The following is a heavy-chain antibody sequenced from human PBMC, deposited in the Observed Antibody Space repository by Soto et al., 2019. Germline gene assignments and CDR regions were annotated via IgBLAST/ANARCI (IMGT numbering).Heavy chain of an antibody. CDR2: ISSSSSYI. CDR3: AIDRPLSAPVI. D-gene: IGHD1-26*01. CDR1: GFTFSSYS. V-gene: IGHV3-21*01. Sequence: GGSLRLSCAASGFTFSSYSMNWVRQSPGKGLEWVSSISSSSSYIYYADSVKGRFTISRDNAKNSLYLQMNSLRAEDTAVYFCAIDRPLSAPVIWGKGTWGTV. J-gene: IGHJ3*02.